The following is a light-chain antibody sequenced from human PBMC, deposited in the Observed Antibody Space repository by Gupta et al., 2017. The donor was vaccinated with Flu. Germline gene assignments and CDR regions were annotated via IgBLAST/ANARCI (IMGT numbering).Light chain of an antibody. J-gene: IGKJ1*01. V-gene: IGKV3-20*01. CDR1: QSVSSSY. CDR2: GAS. CDR3: QQDGSSRGT. Sequence: EIVLTQSPGTLSLSPGERATLSCRASQSVSSSYLAWYQQKPGQAPRLLIYGASSRATGIPDRFSGSGSETDFTLTISRLEPEDFAVYYCQQDGSSRGTFGQGTKVEIK.